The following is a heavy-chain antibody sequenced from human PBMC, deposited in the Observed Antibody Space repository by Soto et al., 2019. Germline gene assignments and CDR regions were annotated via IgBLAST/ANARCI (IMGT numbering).Heavy chain of an antibody. CDR2: IYHSGTT. CDR3: ARGYSGYDYNFDY. V-gene: IGHV4-59*01. Sequence: SETLSLTCTVSDGSFTAYYWSWIRQPPGKGLEWIGYIYHSGTTTYNPSLKSRVTMSIDTSKNQVSLKLSSVTAADTAVYFCARGYSGYDYNFDYWGQGISVTVS. D-gene: IGHD5-12*01. J-gene: IGHJ4*02. CDR1: DGSFTAYY.